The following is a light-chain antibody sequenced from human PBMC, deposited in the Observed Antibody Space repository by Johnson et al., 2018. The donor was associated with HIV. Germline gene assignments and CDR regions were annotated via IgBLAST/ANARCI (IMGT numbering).Light chain of an antibody. CDR3: GAWDSSLRSGF. CDR1: SYNIGNNL. V-gene: IGLV1-51*02. Sequence: QSVLTQPPSVSAAPGQKVTISCSGSSYNIGNNLVSWYQQLPGSAPTLLIYENDKRPSGIPDRFSGSKSGTSATLDITGLQTGDEADYYCGAWDSSLRSGFFGTGTKVTVL. J-gene: IGLJ1*01. CDR2: END.